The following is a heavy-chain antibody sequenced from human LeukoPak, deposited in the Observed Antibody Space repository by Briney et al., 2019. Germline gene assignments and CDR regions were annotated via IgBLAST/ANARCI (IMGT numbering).Heavy chain of an antibody. D-gene: IGHD3-9*01. V-gene: IGHV3-21*01. Sequence: GGSLRLSCAASGFTFSSYNMNWVRQAPGKGLEWVSSISSSSYIYYADSLKGRFTISRDNAKNSLFLQMNSLRAEDTDVYYCARNLNSWFDPWGQGTLVTVSS. CDR1: GFTFSSYN. CDR3: ARNLNSWFDP. CDR2: ISSSSYI. J-gene: IGHJ5*02.